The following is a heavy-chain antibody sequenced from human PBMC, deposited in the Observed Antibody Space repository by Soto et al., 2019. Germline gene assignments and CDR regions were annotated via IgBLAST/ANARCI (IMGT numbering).Heavy chain of an antibody. CDR1: GGSISSYY. Sequence: TLSLTCTVSGGSISSYYWSWIRQPPGKGLEWIGYIHYNGNTNYNPSLKSRVTISIDTSKNQFSLELRSVTAADTAVYYCARLTTVTTYFDYWGQETLVTVSS. J-gene: IGHJ4*02. CDR3: ARLTTVTTYFDY. D-gene: IGHD4-17*01. V-gene: IGHV4-59*01. CDR2: IHYNGNT.